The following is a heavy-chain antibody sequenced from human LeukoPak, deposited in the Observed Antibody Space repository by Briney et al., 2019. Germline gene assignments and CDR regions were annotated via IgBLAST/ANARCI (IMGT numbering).Heavy chain of an antibody. V-gene: IGHV4-4*07. D-gene: IGHD3-3*01. CDR2: IYTSGST. J-gene: IGHJ5*02. CDR1: GGSISSYY. Sequence: SGTLSLTCTVSGGSISSYYWSWIRQPAGKGLEWIGRIYTSGSTNYNPSLKSRVAMSVDTSKNQFSLKLSSVTAADTAVYYCAREGVYDFWSGYSSWFDPWGQGTLVTVSS. CDR3: AREGVYDFWSGYSSWFDP.